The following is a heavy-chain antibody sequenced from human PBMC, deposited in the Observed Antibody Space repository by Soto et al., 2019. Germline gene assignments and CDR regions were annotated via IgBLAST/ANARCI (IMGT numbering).Heavy chain of an antibody. Sequence: QVQLVQSGAEVKEPGASVKVSCEASGYSFTSYAISWVRQAPGQGLEYMGRINAYNGNTNYTQKFQGRVTMTTDTATSTAYMELRTLTSDDTAVYYCERDSGWWFYWGQGSLVTVSS. D-gene: IGHD6-19*01. CDR2: INAYNGNT. J-gene: IGHJ4*02. V-gene: IGHV1-18*01. CDR1: GYSFTSYA. CDR3: ERDSGWWFY.